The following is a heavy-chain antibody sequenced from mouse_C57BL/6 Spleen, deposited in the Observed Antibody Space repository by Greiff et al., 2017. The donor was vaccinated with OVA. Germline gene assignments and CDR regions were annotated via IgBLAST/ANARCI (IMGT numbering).Heavy chain of an antibody. J-gene: IGHJ2*01. CDR3: ARQPGDFDY. Sequence: VQLQQSGGDLVKPGGSLKLSCAASGFTFSSYGMSWVRQTPDKRLEWVATVSSGGSYTYYPDSVKGRFTISRDNAKNTLYLQMSSLKSEDTAMYYCARQPGDFDYWGQGTTLTVSS. V-gene: IGHV5-6*01. CDR1: GFTFSSYG. CDR2: VSSGGSYT.